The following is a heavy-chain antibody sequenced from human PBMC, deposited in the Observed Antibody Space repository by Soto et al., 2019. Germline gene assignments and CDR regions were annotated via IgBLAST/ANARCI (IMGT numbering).Heavy chain of an antibody. V-gene: IGHV1-69*01. D-gene: IGHD6-13*01. CDR2: IIPIFGAP. J-gene: IGHJ6*02. Sequence: QVQLVQSGAEVKKPGSSVTVSCKASGGTFGTYAISWVRQAPGQGLEWMGGIIPIFGAPNYAQKFQGTVTITADESTRTAYMELSSLRSEDTAVYYCARARYSSTWNPSYYYGLDVWGQGTTVTVSS. CDR1: GGTFGTYA. CDR3: ARARYSSTWNPSYYYGLDV.